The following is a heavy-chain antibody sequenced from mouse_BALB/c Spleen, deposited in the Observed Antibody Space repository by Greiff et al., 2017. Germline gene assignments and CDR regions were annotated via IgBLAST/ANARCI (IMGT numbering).Heavy chain of an antibody. Sequence: QVQLQQSGPGLVAPSQSLSITCTVSGFSLTSYGVHWVRQPPGKGLEWLGVIWAGGSTNYNSALMSRLSISKDNSKSQVFLKMNSLQTDDTAMYYCARAHLRPPDWYFDVWGAGTTVTVSS. D-gene: IGHD1-2*01. CDR3: ARAHLRPPDWYFDV. V-gene: IGHV2-9*02. J-gene: IGHJ1*01. CDR1: GFSLTSYG. CDR2: IWAGGST.